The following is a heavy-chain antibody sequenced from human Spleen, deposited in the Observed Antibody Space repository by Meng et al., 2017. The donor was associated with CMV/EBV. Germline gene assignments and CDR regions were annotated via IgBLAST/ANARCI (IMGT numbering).Heavy chain of an antibody. CDR2: ISSSSSYI. CDR3: ASGGGYYDSSGALDY. CDR1: GFTFSSYS. J-gene: IGHJ4*02. Sequence: EVQLVESGVGLVKPGGSLRLSCAVSGFTFSSYSMNWVRQAPGKGLEWVSSISSSSSYIYYADSVKGRFTISRDNAKNSLYLQMNSLRAEDTAVYYCASGGGYYDSSGALDYWGQGTLVTVSS. V-gene: IGHV3-21*01. D-gene: IGHD3-22*01.